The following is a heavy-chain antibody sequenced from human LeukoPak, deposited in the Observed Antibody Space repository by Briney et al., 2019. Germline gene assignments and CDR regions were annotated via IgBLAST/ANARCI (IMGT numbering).Heavy chain of an antibody. V-gene: IGHV1-8*01. CDR2: MNPNSGNT. D-gene: IGHD3-3*01. CDR3: ARRYYDFWSGYHHFDY. J-gene: IGHJ4*02. CDR1: GYTFTSYD. Sequence: GASVKVSCKASGYTFTSYDINWVRQAAGQGLEWMGWMNPNSGNTGYAQKFQGRVTITRNTSISTAYMELSSLRSEDTAVYYCARRYYDFWSGYHHFDYWGQGTLVTVSS.